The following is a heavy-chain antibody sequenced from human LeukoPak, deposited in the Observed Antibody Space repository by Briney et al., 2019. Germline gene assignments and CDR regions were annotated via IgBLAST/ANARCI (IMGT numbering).Heavy chain of an antibody. CDR1: GGSISSYY. D-gene: IGHD4-11*01. J-gene: IGHJ4*02. CDR3: ARGNDDSNNFDY. Sequence: SETLSLTRTVSGGSISSYYWSWIRQPPGKGLEWIGDIYYSGSTNYNPSLKSRDTISVDTSKTQCSLKLSSVTAADTAVYYCARGNDDSNNFDYSGQGTPGTVSS. CDR2: IYYSGST. V-gene: IGHV4-59*01.